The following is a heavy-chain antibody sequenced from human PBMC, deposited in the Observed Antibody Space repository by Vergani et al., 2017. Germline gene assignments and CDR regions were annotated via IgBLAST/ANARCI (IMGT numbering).Heavy chain of an antibody. D-gene: IGHD6-19*01. CDR3: ARDVAVAGNGGFSQYYYYGMDV. CDR1: GGSISSSSYY. Sequence: QLQLQESGPGLVKPSETLSLTCTVSGGSISSSSYYWGWIRQPPGKGLEWIGSIYYSGSTYYNPSLKSRVNISVDTSKNQFSLKLSSVTAADTAVYYCARDVAVAGNGGFSQYYYYGMDVWGQGTTVTVSS. V-gene: IGHV4-39*02. J-gene: IGHJ6*02. CDR2: IYYSGST.